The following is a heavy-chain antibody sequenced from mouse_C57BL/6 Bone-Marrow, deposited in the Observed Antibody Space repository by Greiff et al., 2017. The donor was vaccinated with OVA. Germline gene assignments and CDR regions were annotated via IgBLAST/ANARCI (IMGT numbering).Heavy chain of an antibody. CDR3: ARSVYYYGSFAY. D-gene: IGHD1-1*01. CDR1: GYTFTSYW. CDR2: IDPNSGGT. V-gene: IGHV1-72*01. J-gene: IGHJ3*01. Sequence: QVQLQQPGAELVKPGASVKLSCKASGYTFTSYWMHWVKQRPGLGLEWIGRIDPNSGGTKYNEKFKSKATLTVDKPSSTAYMQLSSLTSEDSAVYYCARSVYYYGSFAYWGQGTLVTVSA.